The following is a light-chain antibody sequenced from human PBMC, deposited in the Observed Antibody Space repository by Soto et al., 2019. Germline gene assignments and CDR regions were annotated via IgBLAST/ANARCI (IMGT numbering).Light chain of an antibody. J-gene: IGKJ1*01. CDR3: QVYKCYSEA. Sequence: DIQMTHSPSTLSGYVGDRVTMTCRASQTISSWLAWYQQKPGKASKLLIYKASTLKSGVPSRFSGSGSGTEFTLTISSLQPDDFTTYCCQVYKCYSEAFGQGTKV. V-gene: IGKV1-5*03. CDR1: QTISSW. CDR2: KAS.